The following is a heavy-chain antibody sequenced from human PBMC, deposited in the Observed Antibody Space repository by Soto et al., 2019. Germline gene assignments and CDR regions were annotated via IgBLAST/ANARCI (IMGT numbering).Heavy chain of an antibody. Sequence: SETLSLTCTVSGGSISSGDYYWSWIRQPPGKGLEWIGYIYCSGSTYYNPSLKSRVTISVDTSKNQFSLKLSSVTAADTAVYYCARESGGSGSYPSYGMDVWGQGTTVTVSS. D-gene: IGHD3-10*01. V-gene: IGHV4-30-4*01. CDR1: GGSISSGDYY. CDR3: ARESGGSGSYPSYGMDV. CDR2: IYCSGST. J-gene: IGHJ6*02.